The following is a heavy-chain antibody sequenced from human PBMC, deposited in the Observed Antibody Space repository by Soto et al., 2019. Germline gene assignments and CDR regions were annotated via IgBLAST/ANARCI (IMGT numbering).Heavy chain of an antibody. Sequence: QVQLQQSGPGLVKPSQTLSLTCAISGDMDSTNSATCDWIRQSPSRGLEWLGRTYYRSKWDYDYAASVKGRININPDTSNNQVSLHLDSVTPDDTAVYYCARLIGNSWLDSWGQGTLVTVSS. CDR3: ARLIGNSWLDS. CDR1: GDMDSTNSAT. J-gene: IGHJ5*01. D-gene: IGHD2-8*01. CDR2: TYYRSKWDY. V-gene: IGHV6-1*01.